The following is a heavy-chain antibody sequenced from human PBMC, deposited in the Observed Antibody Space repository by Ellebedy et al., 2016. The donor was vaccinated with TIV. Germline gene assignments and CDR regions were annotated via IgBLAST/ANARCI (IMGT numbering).Heavy chain of an antibody. V-gene: IGHV3-23*01. CDR1: GFTFSSYA. CDR2: ISGSGGST. J-gene: IGHJ5*02. CDR3: AKEILYSGSENWFNP. D-gene: IGHD1-26*01. Sequence: GESLKISXAASGFTFSSYAMSWVRQAPGKGLEWVSAISGSGGSTYYADSVKGRFTISRDNSKNTLYLQMNSLRAEDTAVYYCAKEILYSGSENWFNPWGQGTLVTVSS.